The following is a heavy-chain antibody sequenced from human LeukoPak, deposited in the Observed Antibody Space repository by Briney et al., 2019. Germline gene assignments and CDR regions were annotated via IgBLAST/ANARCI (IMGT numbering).Heavy chain of an antibody. CDR3: ARGYDSSGYYFDY. D-gene: IGHD3-22*01. V-gene: IGHV4-59*08. CDR1: GGSISSYY. Sequence: SETLSLTCTVSGGSISSYYWSWIRQPPGKGLEWIGYIYYSGSTNYNPSLKSRVTISVDTSKDQFSLKLNSVTAADTAVYYCARGYDSSGYYFDYWGQGTLVTVSS. J-gene: IGHJ4*02. CDR2: IYYSGST.